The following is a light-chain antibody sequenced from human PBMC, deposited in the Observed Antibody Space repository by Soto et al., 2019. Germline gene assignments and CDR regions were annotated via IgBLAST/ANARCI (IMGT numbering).Light chain of an antibody. CDR1: QYINTR. CDR2: QTS. CDR3: QQYENLPT. Sequence: IVLTQSPATLSSFPGDRVTLSCRASQYINTRLAWYQHRPGQAPRLLIYQTSLRAAGIPARFSASGSGTDFTLTISRLQPEDIATYYCQQYENLPTFGQGTRLEIK. J-gene: IGKJ5*01. V-gene: IGKV3D-11*03.